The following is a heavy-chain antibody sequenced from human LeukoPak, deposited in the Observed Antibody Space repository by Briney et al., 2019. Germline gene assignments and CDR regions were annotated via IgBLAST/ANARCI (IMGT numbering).Heavy chain of an antibody. CDR1: GFTFSGYT. D-gene: IGHD1-26*01. Sequence: PGGSLRLSCAASGFTFSGYTMNWVRQAPGKGLEWVSYISPDSTQIYYADSVKGRFTISRDNAKNSLYLQMNSLRAEDTAVYYCASGMRVGPKIWAQGTLVTVPS. CDR2: ISPDSTQI. J-gene: IGHJ4*02. V-gene: IGHV3-21*05. CDR3: ASGMRVGPKI.